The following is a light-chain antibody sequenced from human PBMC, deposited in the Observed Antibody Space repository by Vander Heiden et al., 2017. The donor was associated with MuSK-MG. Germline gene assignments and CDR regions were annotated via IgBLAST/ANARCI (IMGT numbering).Light chain of an antibody. CDR3: QAWVRGVV. CDR2: QDS. Sequence: SYELTQPPSVSVSPGQTASITCSGDKLGDKYACWYQQKPGQSPVLVIYQDSKRPSGIPERFSGSNSGNTATLTISGTQAMDEADYYCQAWVRGVVFGGGTKLT. J-gene: IGLJ2*01. CDR1: KLGDKY. V-gene: IGLV3-1*01.